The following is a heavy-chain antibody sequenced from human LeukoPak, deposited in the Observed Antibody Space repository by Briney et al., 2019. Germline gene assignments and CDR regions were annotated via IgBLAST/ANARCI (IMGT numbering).Heavy chain of an antibody. V-gene: IGHV1-18*04. D-gene: IGHD2-15*01. J-gene: IGHJ6*04. CDR2: IIAYRGNT. CDR1: GYTFASYG. CDR3: ARDGYCSGGSCYNSRYGMDV. Sequence: ASVKVSCKASGYTFASYGITWVRQAPGQGLEWMGWIIAYRGNTDYAQKLQGRVTMTTDTSTSTAYMELRSLRSDDTAVYYCARDGYCSGGSCYNSRYGMDVWGKGTTVTVSS.